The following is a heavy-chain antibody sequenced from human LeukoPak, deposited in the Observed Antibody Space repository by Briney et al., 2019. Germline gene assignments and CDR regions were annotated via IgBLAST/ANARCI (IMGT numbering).Heavy chain of an antibody. V-gene: IGHV1-18*01. Sequence: ASVKVSCKASGYTFTSYGISRVRQAPGQGLEWMGWISGYNGNTNYAQKLQGRVTMTTDTSTSTAYMELRSLRSDDTAVYYCASVGIYGDYEGLDYWGQGTLVTVSS. J-gene: IGHJ4*02. CDR1: GYTFTSYG. CDR3: ASVGIYGDYEGLDY. CDR2: ISGYNGNT. D-gene: IGHD4-17*01.